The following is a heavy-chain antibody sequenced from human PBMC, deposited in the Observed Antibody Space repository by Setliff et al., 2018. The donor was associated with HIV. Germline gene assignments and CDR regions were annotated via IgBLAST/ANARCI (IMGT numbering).Heavy chain of an antibody. J-gene: IGHJ4*02. Sequence: SETLSLTCTVSGGSISNQYWSWIRQPQGKGLEWIGYIYYSGTTHYNPSPKSRVAMSVDTSKNQFSLDLTSVTPADTAVYYCARLRVSSSSQTFDHWGQGILVTVSS. CDR1: GGSISNQY. D-gene: IGHD6-6*01. CDR2: IYYSGTT. CDR3: ARLRVSSSSQTFDH. V-gene: IGHV4-59*11.